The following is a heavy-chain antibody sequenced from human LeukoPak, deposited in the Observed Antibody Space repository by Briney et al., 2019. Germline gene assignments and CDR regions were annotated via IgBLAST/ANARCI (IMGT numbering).Heavy chain of an antibody. CDR3: AKGSGEWQYHFDF. V-gene: IGHV3-23*01. CDR2: ISGSGGTT. Sequence: PGGSLRLSCAASGFTFSSYAMSWVRQAPGKGLECVSAISGSGGTTYYADSVKGRFTMSRDNSKNTLYLQMSSLRAEDTAVYYCAKGSGEWQYHFDFWGQGALVTVSS. D-gene: IGHD3-3*01. CDR1: GFTFSSYA. J-gene: IGHJ4*02.